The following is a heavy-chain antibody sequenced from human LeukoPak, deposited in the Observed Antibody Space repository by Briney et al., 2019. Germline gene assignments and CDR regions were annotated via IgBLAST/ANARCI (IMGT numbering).Heavy chain of an antibody. V-gene: IGHV5-51*01. Sequence: GESLKISCKGSGYSFTSYWIGWVRQMPGKGLEWMGIIYPGDSDTRYSPSFQGQVTISADKSISTAYLQWSSLKASDTAMYYCARTKRVGVAMSVLCCAPWGQGTLVTVSS. CDR1: GYSFTSYW. CDR2: IYPGDSDT. CDR3: ARTKRVGVAMSVLCCAP. J-gene: IGHJ5*02. D-gene: IGHD2-15*01.